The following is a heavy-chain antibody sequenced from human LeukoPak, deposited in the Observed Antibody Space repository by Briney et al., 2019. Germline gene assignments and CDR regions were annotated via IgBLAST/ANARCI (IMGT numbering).Heavy chain of an antibody. CDR1: GCIFTSYW. D-gene: IGHD4-17*01. CDR3: ARPQDYGDYFDY. J-gene: IGHJ4*02. Sequence: GGALQISCKGSGCIFTSYWIGWVRQMPGKGLEGMGIIYPGDSDTRYSPSFQGQVTISADKSISTAYLQWSSLKASDTAMYYCARPQDYGDYFDYWGQGTLVTVSS. V-gene: IGHV5-51*01. CDR2: IYPGDSDT.